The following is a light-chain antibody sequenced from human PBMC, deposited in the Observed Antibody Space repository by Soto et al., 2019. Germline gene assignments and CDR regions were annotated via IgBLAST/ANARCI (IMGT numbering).Light chain of an antibody. J-gene: IGKJ1*01. CDR1: QSVDSSF. Sequence: EIGLTQSPGSLSLSPGERATLSCRASQSVDSSFFAWYQKKPGQAPRLLIYGASKRATGIPDRFSGSGSGTDFTLTISRLEPEDFAVYYCQQYVSSVTFGQGTKVEIK. CDR3: QQYVSSVT. CDR2: GAS. V-gene: IGKV3-20*01.